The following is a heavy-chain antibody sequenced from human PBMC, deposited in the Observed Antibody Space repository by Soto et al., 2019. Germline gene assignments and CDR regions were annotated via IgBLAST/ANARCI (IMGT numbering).Heavy chain of an antibody. Sequence: ASVKVSCKASGYTVTGYDIHWVRQATGQGLEWMGWMNPNTGYTANAQKFQGRVTISADKSISTAYLQWSSLKASDTAMYYCATANGSGSYPGTPPKYYYGMDVWGQGTTVTVSS. CDR2: MNPNTGYT. CDR3: ATANGSGSYPGTPPKYYYGMDV. CDR1: GYTVTGYD. D-gene: IGHD3-10*01. J-gene: IGHJ6*02. V-gene: IGHV1-8*01.